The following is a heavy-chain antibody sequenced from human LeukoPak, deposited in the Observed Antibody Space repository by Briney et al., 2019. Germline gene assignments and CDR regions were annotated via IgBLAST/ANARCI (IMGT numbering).Heavy chain of an antibody. J-gene: IGHJ4*02. CDR3: ARYVTDTVDY. Sequence: SETLSLTCTVSGGSIISSSYYWGWIRQPPGKGLEWIGSIYYSGSTYYNPSLKSRVTISVDTSKNQFSLKLSSVTAADTAVYYCARYVTDTVDYWGQGTLVTVSS. CDR2: IYYSGST. D-gene: IGHD3-10*02. CDR1: GGSIISSSYY. V-gene: IGHV4-39*01.